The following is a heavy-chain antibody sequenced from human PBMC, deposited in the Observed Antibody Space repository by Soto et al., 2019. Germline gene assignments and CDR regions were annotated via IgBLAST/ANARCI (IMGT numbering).Heavy chain of an antibody. J-gene: IGHJ4*02. CDR2: IYYSGST. Sequence: SETLCLPCTVSGGSISSGDYYWSWIRQPPGKGLEWIGYIYYSGSTYYNPSLKSRVTISVDTSKNQFSLKLSSVTAADTAVYYCARLPYYYDSSGYGLDYWGQGTLVTVSS. CDR1: GGSISSGDYY. D-gene: IGHD3-22*01. V-gene: IGHV4-30-4*01. CDR3: ARLPYYYDSSGYGLDY.